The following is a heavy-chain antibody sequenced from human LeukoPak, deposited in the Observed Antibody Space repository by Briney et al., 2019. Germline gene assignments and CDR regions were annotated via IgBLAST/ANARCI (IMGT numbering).Heavy chain of an antibody. CDR1: GFPLWYQW. CDR2: MEEDGGEI. D-gene: IGHD3-9*01. CDR3: ARYYDILTGYYLGKPIDY. V-gene: IGHV3-7*01. J-gene: IGHJ4*02. Sequence: GSLRLSRAASGFPLWYQWMSWVRQGPGKGLEWVANMEEDGGEINYVDSVKGRFTISRDNAKNSLYLQMNSLRAEDTAVYHCARYYDILTGYYLGKPIDYWGQGTLVTVSS.